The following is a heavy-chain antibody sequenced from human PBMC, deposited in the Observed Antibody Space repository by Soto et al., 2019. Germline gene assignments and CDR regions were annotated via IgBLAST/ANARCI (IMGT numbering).Heavy chain of an antibody. D-gene: IGHD7-27*01. Sequence: EVQLVESGGGLVQPGGSLRLSCAASGFTFSSYDMHWVRQATGKGLEWVSAIGTAGDTYYPGSVKGRFTISRENAKNSLYLQMNSLRAGDTAVYYCARAGRTGDDFDYWGQGTLVTVSS. CDR3: ARAGRTGDDFDY. CDR1: GFTFSSYD. V-gene: IGHV3-13*01. CDR2: IGTAGDT. J-gene: IGHJ4*02.